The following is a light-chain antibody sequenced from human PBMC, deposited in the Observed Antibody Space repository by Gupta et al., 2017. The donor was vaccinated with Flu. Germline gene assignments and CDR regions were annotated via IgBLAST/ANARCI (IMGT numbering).Light chain of an antibody. V-gene: IGLV4-69*01. CDR3: QTWGTGIQGV. CDR1: IGHSSYA. J-gene: IGLJ3*02. Sequence: QLVLTPSPSASAPLRAPAQLPCPLCIGHSSYASAWHQQQPEKGPRYLMKLNSDGSHSKGDGIPDRFSGSSSGAERYLTISSLQSEDEADYYCQTWGTGIQGVFGGGTKLTVL. CDR2: LNSDGSH.